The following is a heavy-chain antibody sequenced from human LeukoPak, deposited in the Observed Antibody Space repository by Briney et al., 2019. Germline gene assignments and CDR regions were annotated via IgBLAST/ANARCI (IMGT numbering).Heavy chain of an antibody. CDR1: GFPFSSHW. D-gene: IGHD6-19*01. V-gene: IGHV3-7*01. CDR2: TKQDGSEK. Sequence: PGGSLRLSCAASGFPFSSHWLSWFRQSPGKGLEWVANTKQDGSEKYYVDSVKGRFTISRGNAKNSQYLQMNSLRAEDTAVYYCASGGGWVFDNWGQGTLVTVSS. J-gene: IGHJ4*02. CDR3: ASGGGWVFDN.